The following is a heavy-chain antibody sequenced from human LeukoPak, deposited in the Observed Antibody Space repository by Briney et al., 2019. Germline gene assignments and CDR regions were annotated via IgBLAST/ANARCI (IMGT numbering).Heavy chain of an antibody. Sequence: GGSLRLSCAASGFTFSSFDMRWVRQAPGKGLEWVAIISYDGGIKYYADSVKGRFTISRDNSKNTLFLQMNSLTVADTAFYYRARESSSGWHYFDFWGQGTLVSVSS. V-gene: IGHV3-30*03. D-gene: IGHD6-19*01. CDR2: ISYDGGIK. J-gene: IGHJ4*02. CDR1: GFTFSSFD. CDR3: ARESSSGWHYFDF.